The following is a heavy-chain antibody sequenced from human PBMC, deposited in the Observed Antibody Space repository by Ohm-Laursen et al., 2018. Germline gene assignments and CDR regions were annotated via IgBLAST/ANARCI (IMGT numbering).Heavy chain of an antibody. Sequence: PSETLSLTCAISGGAISSYYWSWIRQPAGKGLEWIGRINISGTNYNPSLKSRVTMSVDTSKNQFSLQLRFVTAADTAVYHCAGAPNLYYFDYWGQGTLVTVSS. CDR1: GGAISSYY. CDR2: INISGT. CDR3: AGAPNLYYFDY. D-gene: IGHD2-8*01. V-gene: IGHV4-4*07. J-gene: IGHJ4*02.